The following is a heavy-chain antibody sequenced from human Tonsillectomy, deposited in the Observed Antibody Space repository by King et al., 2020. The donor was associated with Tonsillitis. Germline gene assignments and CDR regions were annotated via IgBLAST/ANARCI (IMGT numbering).Heavy chain of an antibody. CDR3: ARERLYDRGWGIDN. D-gene: IGHD6-19*01. CDR2: ISFDKRT. V-gene: IGHV3-33*05. Sequence: VQLVESGGGVVQPGGSLRLSCAASGFPFRSYGMHWVRQAPGKGLEWVAVISFDKRTKYADAVKGRFTISRDNSMNTLYLQLNSLRVEDTAVYYCARERLYDRGWGIDNWGQGTLVTVSS. CDR1: GFPFRSYG. J-gene: IGHJ4*02.